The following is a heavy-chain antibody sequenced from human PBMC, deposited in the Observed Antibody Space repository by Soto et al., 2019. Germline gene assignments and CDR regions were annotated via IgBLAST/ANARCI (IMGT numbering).Heavy chain of an antibody. Sequence: PSETLSLTCTVSGGSISSYYWSWIRQPPGKGLEWIGYIYYSGNTNYNPSLKSRVTISVDTSKNQFSLKLSSVTAADTAVYYCARHAVVVDYYYYYMDVWGKGTTVTVSS. CDR3: ARHAVVVDYYYYYMDV. CDR1: GGSISSYY. V-gene: IGHV4-59*08. CDR2: IYYSGNT. D-gene: IGHD2-21*01. J-gene: IGHJ6*03.